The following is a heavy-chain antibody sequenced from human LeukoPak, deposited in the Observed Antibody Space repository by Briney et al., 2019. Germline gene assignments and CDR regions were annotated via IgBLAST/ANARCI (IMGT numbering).Heavy chain of an antibody. V-gene: IGHV1-69*13. J-gene: IGHJ3*02. CDR2: IIPIFGIA. Sequence: SVKVSCKASGGTFSSYAISWVRQAPGQGLEWMGGIIPIFGIANYAQKFQGRVTITADESTSTAYMELSSLRSEDTAVYYCARVGKQWLAQDAFDIWGQGTMVTVSS. CDR1: GGTFSSYA. CDR3: ARVGKQWLAQDAFDI. D-gene: IGHD6-19*01.